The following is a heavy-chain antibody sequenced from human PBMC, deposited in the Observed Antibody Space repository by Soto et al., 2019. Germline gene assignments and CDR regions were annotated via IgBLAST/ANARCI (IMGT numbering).Heavy chain of an antibody. CDR2: ISGSGDST. D-gene: IGHD4-4*01. V-gene: IGHV3-23*01. CDR3: AKEHYNRYYYYGMDV. Sequence: EVQLLESGGGLVQPGGSLRLSCAASGFTFSRYAMSWVRQAPGKGLEWVSVISGSGDSTYYADSVKGRFTISRDNSKNPLDLQMNSLRAEDTAVYYCAKEHYNRYYYYGMDVWGQGTAVTVSS. J-gene: IGHJ6*02. CDR1: GFTFSRYA.